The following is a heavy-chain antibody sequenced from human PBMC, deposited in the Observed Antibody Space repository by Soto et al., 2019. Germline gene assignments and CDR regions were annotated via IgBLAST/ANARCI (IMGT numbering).Heavy chain of an antibody. Sequence: QVQLEQSGAEVRKPGSSVKVSCKASGGTFSRSAISWVGQAPGQGLEWMGGIIPFFGTANYAQKFHGRVTITADEPTGTAYMELSSLTSEDTAIYYCAKFAESSGYFDYWGQGALITVSS. J-gene: IGHJ4*02. V-gene: IGHV1-69*01. D-gene: IGHD6-19*01. CDR3: AKFAESSGYFDY. CDR1: GGTFSRSA. CDR2: IIPFFGTA.